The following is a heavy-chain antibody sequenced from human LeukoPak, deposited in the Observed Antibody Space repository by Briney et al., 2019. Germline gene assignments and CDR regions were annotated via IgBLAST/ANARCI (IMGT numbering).Heavy chain of an antibody. CDR2: ISSSSSTI. V-gene: IGHV3-48*02. Sequence: PGGSLRLSCAASGFTFSSYSMNWVRQAPGKGLEWVSYISSSSSTIYHADSVKGRFTISRDGAKNSLDLQMNSLRDEDTAVYYCAREGDSSGPSVGLDYWGQGTLVTVSS. J-gene: IGHJ4*02. CDR1: GFTFSSYS. CDR3: AREGDSSGPSVGLDY. D-gene: IGHD3-22*01.